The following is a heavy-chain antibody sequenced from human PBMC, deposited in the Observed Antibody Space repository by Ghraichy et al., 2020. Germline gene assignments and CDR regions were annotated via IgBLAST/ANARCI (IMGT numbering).Heavy chain of an antibody. V-gene: IGHV4-59*01. CDR3: ARAPSNANYYYYYYMDV. J-gene: IGHJ6*03. Sequence: SETLSLTCTVSGGSISSYYWSWIRQPPGKGLEWIGYIYYSGSTNYNPSLKSRVTISVDTSKNQFSLKLSSVTAADTAVYYCARAPSNANYYYYYYMDVWGKGTTVTVSS. CDR1: GGSISSYY. CDR2: IYYSGST. D-gene: IGHD4-11*01.